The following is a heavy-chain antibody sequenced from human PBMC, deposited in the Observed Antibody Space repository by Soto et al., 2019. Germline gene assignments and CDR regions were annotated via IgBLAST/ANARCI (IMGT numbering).Heavy chain of an antibody. CDR2: ITGSSSTI. V-gene: IGHV3-48*02. CDR1: GFIFITYS. CDR3: ASGYYDSSGYYYNSLDY. Sequence: GGSLRLSCASSGFIFITYSMNWVRQAPGKGLEWVSYITGSSSTIYYADSVKGRFTISRDNAKNSLFLQMNSLRDEDTAVYYCASGYYDSSGYYYNSLDYWGQGTLVTVSS. J-gene: IGHJ4*02. D-gene: IGHD3-22*01.